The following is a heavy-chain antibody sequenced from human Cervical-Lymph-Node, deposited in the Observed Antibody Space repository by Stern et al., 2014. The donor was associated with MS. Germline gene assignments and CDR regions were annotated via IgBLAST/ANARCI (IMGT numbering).Heavy chain of an antibody. CDR3: ARGRGRDYYGMDV. V-gene: IGHV3-30*04. D-gene: IGHD1-26*01. CDR2: ISYDGSNK. Sequence: MQLVESGGGVVQPGRSLRLSCAASGFPLSSNAMHWVRQAPGKGLEWVAVISYDGSNKYYADSVKGRFTISRDNSKNTLSLQMNSLRVEDTAVYYCARGRGRDYYGMDVWGQGTTVTVSS. J-gene: IGHJ6*02. CDR1: GFPLSSNA.